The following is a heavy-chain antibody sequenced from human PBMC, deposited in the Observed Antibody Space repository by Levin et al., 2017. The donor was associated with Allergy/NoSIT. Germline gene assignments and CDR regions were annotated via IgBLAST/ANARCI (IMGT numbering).Heavy chain of an antibody. J-gene: IGHJ6*02. CDR3: ARETVTSHHYYYYGMDV. CDR2: IYSGGST. CDR1: GFTVSSNY. Sequence: GESLKISCAASGFTVSSNYMSWVRQAPGKGLEWVSVIYSGGSTYYADSVKGRFTISRDNSKNTLYLQMSSLRAEDTAVYYCARETVTSHHYYYYGMDVWGQGTTVTVSS. V-gene: IGHV3-66*01. D-gene: IGHD2-2*01.